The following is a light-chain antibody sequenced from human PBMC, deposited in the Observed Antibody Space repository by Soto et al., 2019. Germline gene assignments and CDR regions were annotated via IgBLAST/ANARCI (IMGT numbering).Light chain of an antibody. CDR2: DVS. CDR3: CSYAGSYTWV. Sequence: QSALTQPRSVSGSPGQSVTISCTGTSSDVGGYNYVSWYQQHPGKAPKLMIYDVSKRPSGVPDRFSGSKSGNTASLTISWLQSEDEADYYCCSYAGSYTWVFGGGTKVTVL. CDR1: SSDVGGYNY. V-gene: IGLV2-11*01. J-gene: IGLJ3*02.